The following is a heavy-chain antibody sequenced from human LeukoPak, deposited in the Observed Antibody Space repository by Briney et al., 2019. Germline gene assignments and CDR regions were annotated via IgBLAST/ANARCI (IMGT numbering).Heavy chain of an antibody. D-gene: IGHD2-15*01. Sequence: GGSLRLSCAASGFTFDDYAMHWVRQAPGKGLEWVSGISWNSGSIGYADSVKGRFTISRDNAKNSLYLQMNSLRAEDTAVHYCAKDRGFWVEAFDYWGQGTLVTVSS. CDR2: ISWNSGSI. V-gene: IGHV3-9*01. CDR1: GFTFDDYA. CDR3: AKDRGFWVEAFDY. J-gene: IGHJ4*02.